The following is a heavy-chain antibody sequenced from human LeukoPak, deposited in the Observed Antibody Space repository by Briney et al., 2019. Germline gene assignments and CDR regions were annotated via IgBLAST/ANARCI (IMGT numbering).Heavy chain of an antibody. D-gene: IGHD2-21*01. J-gene: IGHJ2*01. CDR2: ISGTGGST. Sequence: GGSLRLSCAASSFTFITYAMTWVRQAPGKGLEWVSAISGTGGSTYYADSVRGRFTISRDNSKNTLYLQMNSLRAEDTAVYYCAKDLFLWYFGPWGRSTLVTVSS. V-gene: IGHV3-23*01. CDR1: SFTFITYA. CDR3: AKDLFLWYFGP.